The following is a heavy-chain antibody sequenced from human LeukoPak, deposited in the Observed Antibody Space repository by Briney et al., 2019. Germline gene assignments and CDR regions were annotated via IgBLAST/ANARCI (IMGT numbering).Heavy chain of an antibody. CDR3: ARDRGGHGGPTYFDY. V-gene: IGHV3-21*01. CDR1: GFTFSSYS. J-gene: IGHJ4*02. D-gene: IGHD3-16*01. Sequence: GGSLRLSCAASGFTFSSYSMNWVRQAPGKGLEWVSSISSSSSYIYYADSVKGRFTISRDKSKHTLYLQMNSLRAEDTAVYYCARDRGGHGGPTYFDYWGQGTLVTVSS. CDR2: ISSSSSYI.